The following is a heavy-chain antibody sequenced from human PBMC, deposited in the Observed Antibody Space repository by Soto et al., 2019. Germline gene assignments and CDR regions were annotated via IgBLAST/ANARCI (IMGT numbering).Heavy chain of an antibody. V-gene: IGHV3-30-3*01. Sequence: QVQLVESGGGVVQPGRSLRLSCAASGFTFSSYAMHWVRQAPGKGLEWGAVISYDGSNKYYADSVKGRFTISRDNSKNTLYLQMNSLRAEDTAVYYCARARAVAGNDAFDIWGQGTMVTVSS. CDR1: GFTFSSYA. CDR3: ARARAVAGNDAFDI. J-gene: IGHJ3*02. D-gene: IGHD6-19*01. CDR2: ISYDGSNK.